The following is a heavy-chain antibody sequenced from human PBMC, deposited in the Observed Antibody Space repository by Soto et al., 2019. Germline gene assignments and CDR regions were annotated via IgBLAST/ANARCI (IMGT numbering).Heavy chain of an antibody. V-gene: IGHV3-74*01. J-gene: IGHJ4*02. Sequence: EVQLVESGGGLVQPGGSLRLSCAASGFTFSSYWMHWVRQAPGKGLVWVSRIRNDASSTSYADSVKGRFTISRDNAKNTLYLQMNSLRVEDTAVYFCARGALTGDLLDYWGQGTLVTVSS. CDR1: GFTFSSYW. D-gene: IGHD7-27*01. CDR3: ARGALTGDLLDY. CDR2: IRNDASST.